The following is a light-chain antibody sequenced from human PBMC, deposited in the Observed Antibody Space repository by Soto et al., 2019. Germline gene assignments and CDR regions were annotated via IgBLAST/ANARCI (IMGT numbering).Light chain of an antibody. CDR1: QSVSSN. Sequence: EIVMTQSPATLSVSPGERATLSCRASQSVSSNLAWYQQNPGQAPRLLIYGASTRATGIPARFSGSGSGTEFTLTISSLQSEDFAVYYCQQYTNWPPITFGPETRLEIK. V-gene: IGKV3-15*01. CDR3: QQYTNWPPIT. J-gene: IGKJ5*01. CDR2: GAS.